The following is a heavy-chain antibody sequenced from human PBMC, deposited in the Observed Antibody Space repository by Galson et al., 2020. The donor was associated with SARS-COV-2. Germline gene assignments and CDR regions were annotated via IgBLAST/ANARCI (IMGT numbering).Heavy chain of an antibody. Sequence: LETLSLTCTVSGGSIRGYNHYWGWIRQPPGKGLEWIGGIHYTGGTYYNPSLESRVTISVDTSKNQFSLKLTSVTAADTALYYCARDFSSIRGDGMDVWGQGTSVTVSS. CDR1: GGSIRGYNHY. D-gene: IGHD3-10*01. V-gene: IGHV4-39*07. CDR2: IHYTGGT. J-gene: IGHJ6*02. CDR3: ARDFSSIRGDGMDV.